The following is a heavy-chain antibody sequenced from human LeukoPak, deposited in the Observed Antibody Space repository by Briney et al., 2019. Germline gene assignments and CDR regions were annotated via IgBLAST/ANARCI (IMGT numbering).Heavy chain of an antibody. V-gene: IGHV1-46*01. CDR3: ARDPTTYGSGSYYLYYGMDV. D-gene: IGHD3-10*01. CDR2: INPSGGST. J-gene: IGHJ6*02. Sequence: ASVKVSCKASGYTFTSYYMHWVRQAPGQGLEWMGIINPSGGSTSCAQKFQGRVTMTRDTSTSTVYMELSSLRSEDTAVYYCARDPTTYGSGSYYLYYGMDVWGQGTTVTVSS. CDR1: GYTFTSYY.